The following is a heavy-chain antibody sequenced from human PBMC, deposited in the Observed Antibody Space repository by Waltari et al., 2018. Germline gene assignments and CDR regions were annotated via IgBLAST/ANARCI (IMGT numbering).Heavy chain of an antibody. CDR2: INHSGST. CDR1: GGSFSGYY. D-gene: IGHD6-19*01. J-gene: IGHJ4*02. V-gene: IGHV4-34*01. Sequence: QVQLQQWGAGLLKPSETLSLTCAVYGGSFSGYYWSWIRQPPGQGLEWIGEINHSGSTNYNPALKSGVTISVDTSKNQSSLTLSSVTAADTAVYYGARLPLGRRLGPYYFDYWGQGTLVTVSS. CDR3: ARLPLGRRLGPYYFDY.